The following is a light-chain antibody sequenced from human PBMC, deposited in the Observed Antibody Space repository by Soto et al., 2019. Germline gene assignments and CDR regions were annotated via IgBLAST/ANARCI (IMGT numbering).Light chain of an antibody. V-gene: IGKV1-39*01. CDR1: QSISSY. J-gene: IGKJ1*01. Sequence: DIQMTQSPSSLSASVGDRVTITCRASQSISSYLNWYQQTPGKAPKLLIYAASSLQSGVPSRFSGSGYGTDCTLTISSLQPENFTTYYCQQSYSTPRTFGQVIKVEIK. CDR2: AAS. CDR3: QQSYSTPRT.